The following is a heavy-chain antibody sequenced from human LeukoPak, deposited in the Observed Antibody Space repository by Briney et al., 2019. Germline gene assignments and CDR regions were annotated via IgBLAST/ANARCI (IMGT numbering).Heavy chain of an antibody. CDR1: GFTFSSYG. D-gene: IGHD6-13*01. Sequence: GGSLRLSRAASGFTFSSYGMHWVRQAPGKGLEWVALIWYDGSNKYYADSVKGRFTISRDNFKNTLYLQMNSLRAEDTAVYYCARDWGAAAGTVYYFDYWGQGTLVTVSP. CDR2: IWYDGSNK. V-gene: IGHV3-33*01. CDR3: ARDWGAAAGTVYYFDY. J-gene: IGHJ4*02.